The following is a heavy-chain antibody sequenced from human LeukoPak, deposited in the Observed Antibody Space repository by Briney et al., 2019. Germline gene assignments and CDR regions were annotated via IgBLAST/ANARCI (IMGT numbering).Heavy chain of an antibody. Sequence: GGSLRLSCAASGFTFDDYGMSWVRQAPGKGLEWVSGINWNGGSTGYADSVKGRFTISRDNAKNSLYLQMNSLRAEDTALYYCARASDYGGNLGSAFDIWGQGTMVTFSS. V-gene: IGHV3-20*04. CDR2: INWNGGST. D-gene: IGHD4-23*01. CDR1: GFTFDDYG. CDR3: ARASDYGGNLGSAFDI. J-gene: IGHJ3*02.